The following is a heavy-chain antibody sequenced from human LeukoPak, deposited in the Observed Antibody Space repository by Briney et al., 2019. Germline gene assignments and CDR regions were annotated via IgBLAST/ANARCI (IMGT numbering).Heavy chain of an antibody. CDR3: AKQQPGERYYFDY. V-gene: IGHV3-23*01. J-gene: IGHJ4*02. D-gene: IGHD3-16*01. CDR1: GFTFSSSA. Sequence: PGGTLRLSCEASGFTFSSSAMGWVGQAPGKGLEWVSTLGDRGDTYYADSVKGRFTISRDSSKNTLYLRMNSLRAEDTAVYFCAKQQPGERYYFDYWGQGTLVTVSS. CDR2: LGDRGDT.